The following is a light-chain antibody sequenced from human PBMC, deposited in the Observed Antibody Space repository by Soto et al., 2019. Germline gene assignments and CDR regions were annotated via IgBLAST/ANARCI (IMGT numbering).Light chain of an antibody. J-gene: IGKJ5*01. CDR3: QQYYSYPHT. V-gene: IGKV4-1*01. Sequence: DILMTQSPDSLAVSLGERATINCKSSQSVLYSSNNKNYLAWYQQKPGQPPQLLINWASTRETGVPDRFSGSGSGTDFTLTISCLQSEDFATYYCQQYYSYPHTFGQGTRLEIK. CDR2: WAS. CDR1: QSVLYSSNNKNY.